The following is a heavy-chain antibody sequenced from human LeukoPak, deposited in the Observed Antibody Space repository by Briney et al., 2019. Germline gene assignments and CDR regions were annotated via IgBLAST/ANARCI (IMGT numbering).Heavy chain of an antibody. V-gene: IGHV4-4*02. CDR3: SRESGAFCPFGY. CDR1: GGSISSNNW. Sequence: SETLSLTCDVSGGSISSNNWWSWVRQPPGQGLEWIGEISLTGETNYNPSLNGRVTMSLDKSRNQLSLKLTSVTAADTAIYYCSRESGAFCPFGYWGQGTLVIVPP. J-gene: IGHJ4*02. D-gene: IGHD1-26*01. CDR2: ISLTGET.